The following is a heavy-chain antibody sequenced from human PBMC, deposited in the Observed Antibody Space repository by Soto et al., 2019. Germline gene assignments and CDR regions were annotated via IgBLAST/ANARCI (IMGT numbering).Heavy chain of an antibody. D-gene: IGHD3-10*01. Sequence: PGGSLRLSCAASGFPFSSYGMNWVRQAPGKGLEWVSAISGSDGTTHYADSVRGRFTISRANSSNTLFLQMNTLRAEATGLYYCAKDVAFKCCYYSGHHYFAPWGQGALVTVSS. CDR2: ISGSDGTT. CDR3: AKDVAFKCCYYSGHHYFAP. V-gene: IGHV3-23*01. CDR1: GFPFSSYG. J-gene: IGHJ5*02.